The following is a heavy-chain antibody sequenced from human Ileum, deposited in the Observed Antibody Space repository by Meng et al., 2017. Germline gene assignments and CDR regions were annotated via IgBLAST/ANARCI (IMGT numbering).Heavy chain of an antibody. CDR2: ISAYNGNT. CDR3: ARINLGGWYEGGVDP. CDR1: GYTFTSYG. J-gene: IGHJ5*02. D-gene: IGHD6-19*01. V-gene: IGHV1-18*01. Sequence: QVGAVQSGAEVKKPGASVKVSCKASGYTFTSYGISWVRQAPGQGLEWMGWISAYNGNTNYAQKLQGRVTMTTDTSTSTAYMELRSLRSDDTAVYYCARINLGGWYEGGVDPWGQGTLVTVSS.